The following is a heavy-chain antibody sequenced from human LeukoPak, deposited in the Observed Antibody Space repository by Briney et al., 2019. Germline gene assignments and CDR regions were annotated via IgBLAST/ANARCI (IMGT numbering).Heavy chain of an antibody. D-gene: IGHD3-22*01. CDR2: IRTTAEGAKYA. J-gene: IGHJ3*02. V-gene: IGHV3-48*02. CDR3: ARDGDSSGYYAAFDI. CDR1: GFSFTDYP. Sequence: GGSLRLSCATSGFSFTDYPMNWVRQAPGKGLEWISNIRTTAEGAKYAYYADSVKGRVTISRDDGKNTLYLQMNSLRDEDTAVYYCARDGDSSGYYAAFDIWGQGTMVTVSS.